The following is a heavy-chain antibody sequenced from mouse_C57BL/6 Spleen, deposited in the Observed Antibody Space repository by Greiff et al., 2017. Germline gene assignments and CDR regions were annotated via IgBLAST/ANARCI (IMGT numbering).Heavy chain of an antibody. CDR1: GYTFTTYP. CDR3: ARSYDGYYYFDY. CDR2: FHPYNDDT. J-gene: IGHJ2*01. D-gene: IGHD2-3*01. V-gene: IGHV1-47*01. Sequence: VKLQESGAELVKPGASVKMSCKASGYTFTTYPIEWMKQNHGKSLEWIGNFHPYNDDTKYNEKFKGKATLTVEKSSSTVYLELSRLTSDDSAVYYCARSYDGYYYFDYWGQGTTLTVSS.